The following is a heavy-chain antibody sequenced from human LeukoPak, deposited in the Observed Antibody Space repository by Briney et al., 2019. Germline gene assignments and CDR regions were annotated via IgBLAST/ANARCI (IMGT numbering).Heavy chain of an antibody. D-gene: IGHD2-2*01. CDR1: GGSISSYY. CDR2: IYTSGST. Sequence: SETLSLTCTVSGGSISSYYWSWIRQPAGKGLEWIGRIYTSGSTNYNPSLKSRVTISVDTSKNQFSLKLSSVTAADTAVYYCARARQYQLPTSYYFDYWGQGTLVTVSS. CDR3: ARARQYQLPTSYYFDY. V-gene: IGHV4-4*07. J-gene: IGHJ4*02.